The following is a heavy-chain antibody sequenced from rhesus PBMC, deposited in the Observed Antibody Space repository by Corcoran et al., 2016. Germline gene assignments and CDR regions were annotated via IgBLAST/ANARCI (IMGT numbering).Heavy chain of an antibody. J-gene: IGHJ4*01. V-gene: IGHV3-54*02. CDR1: GFTFSSYG. D-gene: IGHD1-1*01. Sequence: EVQLVESGGGLVQPGGSLRLSCAASGFTFSSYGMHWVRQAPGKGREWVALITEEGSKKYDADSVKDRFTISRDNSKNMLYLQMYNLKLEDTAVYYCAREEPLLISYFDYWGQGVLVTVSS. CDR3: AREEPLLISYFDY. CDR2: ITEEGSKK.